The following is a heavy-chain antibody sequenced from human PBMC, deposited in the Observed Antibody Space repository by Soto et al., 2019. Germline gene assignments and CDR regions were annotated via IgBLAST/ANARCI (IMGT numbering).Heavy chain of an antibody. Sequence: QVQLVQSGAEVKKPGASVRVSCKASGYTFTSYYIHWVRQAPGHGPEWMGMISPSSGGTDYAQKFQVRVTMTRDTSTSTVYMELSSLRSEDTAVYYCTRSIITTAGTDAFELWGQGTLVTVSS. CDR2: ISPSSGGT. D-gene: IGHD6-13*01. CDR3: TRSIITTAGTDAFEL. CDR1: GYTFTSYY. J-gene: IGHJ3*01. V-gene: IGHV1-46*03.